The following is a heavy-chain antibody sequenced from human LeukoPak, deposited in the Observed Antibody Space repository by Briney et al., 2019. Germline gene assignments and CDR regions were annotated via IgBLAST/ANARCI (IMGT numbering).Heavy chain of an antibody. J-gene: IGHJ4*02. V-gene: IGHV3-23*01. CDR1: GFTFSSYA. Sequence: GGSLRLSCAASGFTFSSYAMSWVRQAPGKGLEWVSAISGSGGSTYYADSVKGRFTISRDNSKNTLYLQMGSLRAADTAVYYCVRGGVWFDDYVWGGYRSEYYFDYWGQGTLVTVSS. CDR3: VRGGVWFDDYVWGGYRSEYYFDY. CDR2: ISGSGGST. D-gene: IGHD3-16*02.